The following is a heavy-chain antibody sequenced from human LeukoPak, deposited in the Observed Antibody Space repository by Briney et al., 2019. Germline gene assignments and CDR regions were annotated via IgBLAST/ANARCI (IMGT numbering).Heavy chain of an antibody. Sequence: ASVKVSCKASGYTFTTYAIQWVRQAPGQRLEWMGWINAGNGNTKYAQEFQGRVTITRDTSASIAYMELSGLRSEDTAVYYCARGNIAARPSFYSYYYMDVWAKGTTVTVSS. CDR2: INAGNGNT. CDR3: ARGNIAARPSFYSYYYMDV. J-gene: IGHJ6*03. V-gene: IGHV1-3*03. D-gene: IGHD6-6*01. CDR1: GYTFTTYA.